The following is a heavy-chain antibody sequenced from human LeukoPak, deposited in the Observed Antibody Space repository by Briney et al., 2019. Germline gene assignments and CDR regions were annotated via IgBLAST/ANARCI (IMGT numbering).Heavy chain of an antibody. Sequence: GGSLRLSCAASGFTFSSYWMHWVRQAPGKGLVWVSRINSDGSSTSYADSVKGRFTISRDNAKNTLYLQMNSLRAEDTPVYYCARAAPSPHRGLGFGELQDYWGQGTLVTVSS. V-gene: IGHV3-74*01. CDR1: GFTFSSYW. J-gene: IGHJ4*02. CDR2: INSDGSST. CDR3: ARAAPSPHRGLGFGELQDY. D-gene: IGHD3-10*01.